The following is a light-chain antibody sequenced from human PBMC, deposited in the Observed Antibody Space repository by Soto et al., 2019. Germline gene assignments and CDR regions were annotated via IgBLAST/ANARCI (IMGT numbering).Light chain of an antibody. V-gene: IGKV1-17*01. CDR2: TIS. CDR3: LQHYAFPFT. Sequence: DIQMTQSPSSLSASVGGRVTITCRASQDIGTSLAWFQQKPGTAPKRLIYTISDLPSGAPSRFSVGGSGTEFTLTISSLQPEDSATNYCLQHYAFPFTFGPGTKVHV. J-gene: IGKJ3*01. CDR1: QDIGTS.